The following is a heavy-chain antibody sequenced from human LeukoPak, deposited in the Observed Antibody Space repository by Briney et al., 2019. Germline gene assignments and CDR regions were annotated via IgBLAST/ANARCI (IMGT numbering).Heavy chain of an antibody. CDR3: ATSSGWSHYYGMDV. D-gene: IGHD6-19*01. CDR1: GGSFSGYY. Sequence: PSETLSLTCAVYGGSFSGYYWSWIRQPPGKGLEWIGEINHSGSTNYNPSLKSRVTISVDTSKNQFSLKLSSVTAADTAVYYCATSSGWSHYYGMDVWGQGTTVTVSS. J-gene: IGHJ6*02. CDR2: INHSGST. V-gene: IGHV4-34*01.